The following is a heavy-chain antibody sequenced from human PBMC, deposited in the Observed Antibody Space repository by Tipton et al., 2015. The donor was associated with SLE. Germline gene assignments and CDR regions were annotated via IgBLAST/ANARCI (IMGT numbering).Heavy chain of an antibody. CDR1: GDSISSGDYS. Sequence: TLSLTCAVSGDSISSGDYSWSWIRQPPGKGLEWIGNIYPTENSFYNPSLKSRVTISVDKSKNQFSLKLNSVTAADTAIYYCARGHIEVVEVATPGWFDPWGQGILVSVSS. CDR3: ARGHIEVVEVATPGWFDP. CDR2: IYPTENS. V-gene: IGHV4-30-2*01. D-gene: IGHD2-15*01. J-gene: IGHJ5*02.